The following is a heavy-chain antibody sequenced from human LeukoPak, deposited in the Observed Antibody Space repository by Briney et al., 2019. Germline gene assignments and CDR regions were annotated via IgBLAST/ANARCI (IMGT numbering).Heavy chain of an antibody. CDR3: ARGSVGATTGAFDY. J-gene: IGHJ4*02. CDR1: GFTFSSYS. D-gene: IGHD1-26*01. Sequence: GGSLRLSCAASGFTFSSYSMNWVRQAPGKGLESVSYISSSSSTIYYADSVKGRFTISRDNAKNSLYLQMNSLRDEDTAVYYCARGSVGATTGAFDYWGQGTLVTVSS. CDR2: ISSSSSTI. V-gene: IGHV3-48*02.